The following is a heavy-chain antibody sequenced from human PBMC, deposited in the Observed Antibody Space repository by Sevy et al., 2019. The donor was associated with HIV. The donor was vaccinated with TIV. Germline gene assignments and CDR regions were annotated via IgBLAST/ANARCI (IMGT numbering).Heavy chain of an antibody. CDR3: ARCQPDNYYHDGAVYYGLLFDH. CDR2: IKQGGSET. J-gene: IGHJ4*02. CDR1: GFTFGDYW. Sequence: GETLKISCAASGFTFGDYWLTWVRQVPGKGLEWVANIKQGGSETYYADSVKGRFSISRDNAKNSLYLQMNSLRADDTAVYYCARCQPDNYYHDGAVYYGLLFDHWGQGALVTVSS. V-gene: IGHV3-7*01. D-gene: IGHD3-9*01.